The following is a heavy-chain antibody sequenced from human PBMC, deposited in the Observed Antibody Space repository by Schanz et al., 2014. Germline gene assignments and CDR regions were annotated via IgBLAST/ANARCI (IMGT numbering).Heavy chain of an antibody. V-gene: IGHV4-34*01. CDR2: INHGGST. J-gene: IGHJ4*02. CDR3: ARGLRPFAELSAY. D-gene: IGHD3-10*01. Sequence: QVQLQQWGAGLLKPSETLSLTCAVYGGSFSGYYWSWIRQPPGKGLEWIAEINHGGSTNYNPSLKSRVTTSMHASKNQFSLKLSSVTAADAAVYCCARGLRPFAELSAYWGQGTLVTVSS. CDR1: GGSFSGYY.